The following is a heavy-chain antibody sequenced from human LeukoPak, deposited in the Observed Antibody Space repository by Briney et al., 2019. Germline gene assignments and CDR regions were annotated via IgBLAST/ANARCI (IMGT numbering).Heavy chain of an antibody. CDR3: AKDVCSGGYYCPGVAFHM. CDR1: GFTFDVYA. J-gene: IGHJ3*02. Sequence: GGSLRLSCAASGFTFDVYAMHWVRHAPGGGLEWVSDISWNSGSIGYADPVRGRFTISRDNAKNSLYLQMNRLRAEDTDLYYCAKDVCSGGYYCPGVAFHMGGGGPVDSVSS. V-gene: IGHV3-9*01. CDR2: ISWNSGSI. D-gene: IGHD3-10*02.